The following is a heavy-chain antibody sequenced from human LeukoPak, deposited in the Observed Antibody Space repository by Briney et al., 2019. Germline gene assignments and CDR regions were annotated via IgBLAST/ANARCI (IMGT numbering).Heavy chain of an antibody. Sequence: GESLMISCKGSGYSFTSYWLGWVRQMPGKGLEWMGLTYPGDSDTRSSPSFQGQVTNSADKPLSTPYPQRTSMKPPDPALYYCSRRMIAAAGTFFGYWGEGALVTVSS. CDR2: TYPGDSDT. V-gene: IGHV5-51*01. CDR1: GYSFTSYW. J-gene: IGHJ4*02. CDR3: SRRMIAAAGTFFGY. D-gene: IGHD6-13*01.